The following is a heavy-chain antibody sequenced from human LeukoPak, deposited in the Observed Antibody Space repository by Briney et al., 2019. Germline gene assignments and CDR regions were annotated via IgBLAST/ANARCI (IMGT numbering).Heavy chain of an antibody. J-gene: IGHJ4*02. Sequence: PSETLSLTSTVSGGSIRSSNYYWGWIRQPPGKGLEWIGTIYYSGSTYYNPSLKSRVTISVDTSKNQFSLKLSSVTAADTAVYYCARHVVTADPYYFDYWGQGTLATVSS. CDR3: ARHVVTADPYYFDY. V-gene: IGHV4-39*01. CDR2: IYYSGST. D-gene: IGHD2-21*02. CDR1: GGSIRSSNYY.